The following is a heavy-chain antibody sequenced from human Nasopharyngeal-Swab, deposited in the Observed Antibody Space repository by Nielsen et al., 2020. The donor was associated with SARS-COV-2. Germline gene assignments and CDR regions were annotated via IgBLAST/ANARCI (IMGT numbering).Heavy chain of an antibody. CDR2: INHSGST. D-gene: IGHD3-9*01. J-gene: IGHJ6*03. CDR3: ARVTGYYYYYMDV. Sequence: WIRQPPGKGLEWIGEINHSGSTNYNPSLKSRVTISVDTSKNQFSLKLSSVTAADTAVYYCARVTGYYYYYMDVWGKGTTGTVSS. V-gene: IGHV4-34*01.